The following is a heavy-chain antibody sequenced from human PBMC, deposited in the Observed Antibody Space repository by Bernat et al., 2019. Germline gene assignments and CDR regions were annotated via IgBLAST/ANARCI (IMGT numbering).Heavy chain of an antibody. CDR3: ARSQLELQSYFDY. Sequence: QVTLKESGPVLVKPTETLTLTCTVSGFSLSNARMGVSWIRQSPGKALEWLAHIFSNDEKSYSTSLKSRLTISKDTSKSQVVLTMTNMDPVDTATYYCARSQLELQSYFDYWGQGTLVTVSS. V-gene: IGHV2-26*01. CDR1: GFSLSNARMG. J-gene: IGHJ4*02. CDR2: IFSNDEK. D-gene: IGHD1-7*01.